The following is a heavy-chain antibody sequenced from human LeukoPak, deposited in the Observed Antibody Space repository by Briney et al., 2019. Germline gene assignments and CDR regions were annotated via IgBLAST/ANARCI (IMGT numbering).Heavy chain of an antibody. J-gene: IGHJ4*02. CDR3: PREGGRGSSSSDYFDS. V-gene: IGHV3-21*01. Sequence: GGSLRLSCAVSGFTFRSYTMNWVRQAPGKGLEWVSSISSSTAYIYYADSLRGRFTISRDNAGNSLFLQMDSLRAEDTAVYYSPREGGRGSSSSDYFDSWGQGTLVTVSS. CDR1: GFTFRSYT. D-gene: IGHD6-6*01. CDR2: ISSSTAYI.